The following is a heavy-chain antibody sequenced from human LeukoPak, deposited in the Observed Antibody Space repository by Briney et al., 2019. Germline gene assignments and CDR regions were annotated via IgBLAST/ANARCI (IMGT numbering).Heavy chain of an antibody. CDR3: ARDSRSTYYYGSGRNRWAFDI. CDR1: GDSVSSNSAA. D-gene: IGHD3-10*01. CDR2: TYYRSKWYN. Sequence: SQTLSLTCAISGDSVSSNSAAWNWIRQSPSRGLEWLGRTYYRSKWYNDYAVSVKSRITINPDTSKNQFSLQLNSVTPEDTAVYYCARDSRSTYYYGSGRNRWAFDIWGQGTMVTVSS. J-gene: IGHJ3*02. V-gene: IGHV6-1*01.